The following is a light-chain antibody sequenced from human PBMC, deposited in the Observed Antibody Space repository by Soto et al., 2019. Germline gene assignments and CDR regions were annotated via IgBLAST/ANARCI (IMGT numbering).Light chain of an antibody. CDR1: SSNVGSNT. CDR2: SND. V-gene: IGLV1-44*01. Sequence: QSVLTQPPSASGTPGQRVTISCSGSSSNVGSNTVSWYQQLPGTAPKLLIYSNDQRPSGVPDRFSGSKSGTSASLAISGLQSEYEADYYCATWDDSLNAVVFGGGTKLTVL. CDR3: ATWDDSLNAVV. J-gene: IGLJ2*01.